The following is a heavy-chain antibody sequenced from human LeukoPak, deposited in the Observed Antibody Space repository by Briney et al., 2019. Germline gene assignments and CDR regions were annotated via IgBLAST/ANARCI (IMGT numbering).Heavy chain of an antibody. CDR2: IRYDGSNK. V-gene: IGHV3-30*02. D-gene: IGHD3-22*01. J-gene: IGHJ1*01. Sequence: GGSLRLSCAASGFTFGNYDMHWVRQAPGKGLEWVAFIRYDGSNKNYADSVKGRFTISRDNSKNTLYLQMNSLRVDDTAVYYCAKSYDSSGYYYEQYFQHWGQGTLVTVSS. CDR1: GFTFGNYD. CDR3: AKSYDSSGYYYEQYFQH.